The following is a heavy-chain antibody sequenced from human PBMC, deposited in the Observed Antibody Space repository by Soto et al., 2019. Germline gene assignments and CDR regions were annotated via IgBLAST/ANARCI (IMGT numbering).Heavy chain of an antibody. Sequence: QVQLVESGGGVVQPGRSLRLSRAASGFTFSSYAMHWVRQAPGKGLEWVAVISYDGSNKYYADSVKGRFTISRDNSKNTLYLQMNSLRAEDTAVYYCARELDYGGNSRDGYWGQGTLVTVSS. V-gene: IGHV3-30-3*01. J-gene: IGHJ4*02. CDR2: ISYDGSNK. D-gene: IGHD4-17*01. CDR1: GFTFSSYA. CDR3: ARELDYGGNSRDGY.